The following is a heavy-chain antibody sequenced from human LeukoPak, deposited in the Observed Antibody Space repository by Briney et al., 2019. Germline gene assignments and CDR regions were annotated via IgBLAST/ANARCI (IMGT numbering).Heavy chain of an antibody. D-gene: IGHD3-22*01. J-gene: IGHJ5*02. CDR2: MNPNSGNT. CDR1: GYTFTSYD. V-gene: IGHV1-8*01. Sequence: ASVKVSCKASGYTFTSYDINWVRQATGQGLEWMGWMNPNSGNTGYAQKFQGRVTMTRNTSISTAYMELSSLRSEDTAMYYCARARRSGVVVARNWFDPWGQGTLVTVSS. CDR3: ARARRSGVVVARNWFDP.